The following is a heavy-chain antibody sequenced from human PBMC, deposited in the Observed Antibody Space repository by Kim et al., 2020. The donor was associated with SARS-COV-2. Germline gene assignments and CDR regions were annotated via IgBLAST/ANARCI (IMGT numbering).Heavy chain of an antibody. J-gene: IGHJ4*02. CDR3: AKDVYYYGSGSYSY. CDR2: ISGSGGST. V-gene: IGHV3-23*01. Sequence: GGSLRLSCAASGFTFSSYAMTWVRQAPGKGLEWVSAISGSGGSTYSADSVKGRFTISRDNSKNTLYLQMNSLTAEDTAVYYCAKDVYYYGSGSYSYWGQGTLVTVSS. CDR1: GFTFSSYA. D-gene: IGHD3-10*01.